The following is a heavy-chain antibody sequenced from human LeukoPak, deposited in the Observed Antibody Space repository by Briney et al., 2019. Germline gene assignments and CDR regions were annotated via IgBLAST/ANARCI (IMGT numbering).Heavy chain of an antibody. CDR3: ARVGTAMVTEDWFDP. V-gene: IGHV3-30-3*01. D-gene: IGHD5-18*01. CDR2: ISYDGSNK. Sequence: PGGSLRLSCAASGFTFSSYAMHWVRQAPGKGLEWVAVISYDGSNKYYADSVKGRFTISRDNSKNTLYLQMNSLRAEDTAVYYCARVGTAMVTEDWFDPWGQGTLVTVSS. CDR1: GFTFSSYA. J-gene: IGHJ5*02.